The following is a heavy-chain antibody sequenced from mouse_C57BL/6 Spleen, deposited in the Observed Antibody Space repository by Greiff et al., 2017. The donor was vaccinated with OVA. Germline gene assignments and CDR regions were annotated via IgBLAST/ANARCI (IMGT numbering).Heavy chain of an antibody. D-gene: IGHD1-1*01. Sequence: VQLQQPGAELVRPGSSVKLSCKASGYTFTSYWMHWVKQRPIQGLEWIGNIDPSDSETHYNQKFKDKATLTVDKSSSTAYMQLSSLTSEDSAVYYCARMGIYYGSSADYWGKGTTLTVSS. CDR3: ARMGIYYGSSADY. V-gene: IGHV1-52*01. J-gene: IGHJ2*01. CDR2: IDPSDSET. CDR1: GYTFTSYW.